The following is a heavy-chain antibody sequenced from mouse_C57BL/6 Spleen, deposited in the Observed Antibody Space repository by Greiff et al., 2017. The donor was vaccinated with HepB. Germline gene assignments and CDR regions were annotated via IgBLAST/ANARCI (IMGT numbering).Heavy chain of an antibody. J-gene: IGHJ2*01. CDR3: ARIYDPYYFDY. CDR1: GYSITSGYY. Sequence: EVKLQESGPGLVKPSQSLSLTCSVTGYSITSGYYWNWIRQFPGNKLEWMGYISYDGSNNYNPSLKNRISITRDTSKNQFFLKLNSVTTEDTATYYCARIYDPYYFDYWGQGTTLTVSS. CDR2: ISYDGSN. V-gene: IGHV3-6*01. D-gene: IGHD2-3*01.